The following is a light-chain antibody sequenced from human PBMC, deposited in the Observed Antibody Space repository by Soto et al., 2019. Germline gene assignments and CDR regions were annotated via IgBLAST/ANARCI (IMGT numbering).Light chain of an antibody. CDR1: QTIDSW. CDR3: QQYSTYPST. Sequence: IKMNQSPSTLSATVGDRVTITCRASQTIDSWLAWYQQRPGKPPNLLIYKASTLASGVPSRFSGSGSGTEFTLTINSLQPDDFATYYCQQYSTYPSTFGPGTRLEIK. V-gene: IGKV1-5*03. CDR2: KAS. J-gene: IGKJ5*01.